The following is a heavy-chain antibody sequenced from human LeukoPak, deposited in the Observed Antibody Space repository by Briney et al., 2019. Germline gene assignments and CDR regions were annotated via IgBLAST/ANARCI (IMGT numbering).Heavy chain of an antibody. CDR3: TRETSSRYFDY. Sequence: ASVKVSCKASGYTFTSHGISWVRQAPGQGLEWMGWISCYDGNTNYAQKFQDRVTMTTDSSTNTAYMELRNLRSDDTAVYYCTRETSSRYFDYWGQGTLVTVSS. CDR2: ISCYDGNT. J-gene: IGHJ4*02. V-gene: IGHV1-18*01. CDR1: GYTFTSHG.